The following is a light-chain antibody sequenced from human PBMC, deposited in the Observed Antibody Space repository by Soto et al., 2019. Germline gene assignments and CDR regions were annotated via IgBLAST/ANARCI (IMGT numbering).Light chain of an antibody. Sequence: QSVLAQPASVSGSPGQSITISCTGTSSDVGSYNFVSWYQQHPGKAPKLMIYEASKRPSGVSNRFSGSKSGNTASLTISGLQPEDEADYYCCSYAGSSTYVFGAGTNVTVL. J-gene: IGLJ1*01. CDR2: EAS. CDR1: SSDVGSYNF. CDR3: CSYAGSSTYV. V-gene: IGLV2-23*01.